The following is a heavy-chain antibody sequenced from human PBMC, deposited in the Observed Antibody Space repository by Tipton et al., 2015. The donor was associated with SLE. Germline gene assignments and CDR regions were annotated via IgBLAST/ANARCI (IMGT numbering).Heavy chain of an antibody. CDR2: IFTSGST. D-gene: IGHD4-23*01. CDR3: ARSTVVTPRGAFDI. J-gene: IGHJ3*02. CDR1: GASISSRAYY. V-gene: IGHV4-61*02. Sequence: TLSLTCIVSGASISSRAYYWNWIRQPAGKGLEWIGPIFTSGSTNYNPSLKSRVTISVDTSKNQFSLKLSSVTAADTAVYYCARSTVVTPRGAFDIWGQGTVVTVSS.